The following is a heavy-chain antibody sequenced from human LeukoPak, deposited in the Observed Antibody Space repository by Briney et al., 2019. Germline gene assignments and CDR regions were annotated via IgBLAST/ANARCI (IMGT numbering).Heavy chain of an antibody. D-gene: IGHD2-2*01. Sequence: SVKLSCKASGGTFSSYAISWVRQAPGQGLEWMGGIIPIFGTANYARKFQGRATLPADESTSTAYMEMSSLRSQDTAVYYCAREYHCSSTSCHPPDYWGQGTLVTVSS. J-gene: IGHJ4*02. CDR3: AREYHCSSTSCHPPDY. V-gene: IGHV1-69*13. CDR2: IIPIFGTA. CDR1: GGTFSSYA.